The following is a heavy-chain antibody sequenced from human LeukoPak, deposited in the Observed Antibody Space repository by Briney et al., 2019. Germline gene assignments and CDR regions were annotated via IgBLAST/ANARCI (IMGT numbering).Heavy chain of an antibody. Sequence: SVKVSFKASGGTFISYAISWVRQAPGKGLEWMGRIIPILGIANYAQKFQGRVTITADKSTSTAYMELSSLRSEDTAVYYCAREMVGATYYFDYWGQGTLVTVSS. CDR1: GGTFISYA. J-gene: IGHJ4*02. D-gene: IGHD1-26*01. V-gene: IGHV1-69*04. CDR3: AREMVGATYYFDY. CDR2: IIPILGIA.